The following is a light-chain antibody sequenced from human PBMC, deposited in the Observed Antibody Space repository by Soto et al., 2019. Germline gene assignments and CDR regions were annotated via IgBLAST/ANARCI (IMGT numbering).Light chain of an antibody. CDR3: QQYGGSPST. CDR2: GAS. V-gene: IGKV3-20*01. J-gene: IGKJ1*01. Sequence: EIVLTQSPGTLSLSPVERATLSCWASQSVSSSYLAWYQQKPGQAPRLLIYGASSRATGIPDRFSGSGSGTDFTLTISRLEPEDFAVYYCQQYGGSPSTFGQGTKVHIK. CDR1: QSVSSSY.